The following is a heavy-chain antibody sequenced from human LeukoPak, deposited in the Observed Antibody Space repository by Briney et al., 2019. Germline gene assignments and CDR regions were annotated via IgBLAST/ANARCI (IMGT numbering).Heavy chain of an antibody. D-gene: IGHD1-26*01. J-gene: IGHJ4*02. CDR1: GGTFSSYA. V-gene: IGHV1-69*13. CDR3: ARDGSGSYPFDY. Sequence: ASAKVSCKASGGTFSSYAISWVRQAPGQGLEWMGGIIPIFGTANYAQKFQGRVTITADESTSTAYMELSSLRSEDTAVYYCARDGSGSYPFDYWGQGTLVTVSS. CDR2: IIPIFGTA.